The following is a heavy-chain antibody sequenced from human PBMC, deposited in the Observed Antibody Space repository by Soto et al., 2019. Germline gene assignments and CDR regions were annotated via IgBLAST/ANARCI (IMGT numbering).Heavy chain of an antibody. J-gene: IGHJ4*02. D-gene: IGHD3-10*01. CDR1: GFTFSSYW. CDR2: IKQDGSEK. V-gene: IGHV3-7*03. CDR3: ALYGSGSYYPDY. Sequence: HPGGFLRLSCAASGFTFSSYWMSWVRQAPGKGLEWVANIKQDGSEKYYVDSVKGRFTISRDNAKNSLYLQMNSLRAEDTAVYYCALYGSGSYYPDYWGQGTLVTVSS.